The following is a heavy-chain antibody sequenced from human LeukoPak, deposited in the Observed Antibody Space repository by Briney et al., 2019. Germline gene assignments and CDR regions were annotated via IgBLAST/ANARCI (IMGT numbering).Heavy chain of an antibody. V-gene: IGHV3-66*01. CDR1: GFTFSSYA. J-gene: IGHJ4*02. D-gene: IGHD2-15*01. CDR2: IYSGGTT. CDR3: ASTQRGDYFDY. Sequence: GGSLRLSCAASGFTFSSYAMSWVRQAPGKGLEWVSVIYSGGTTYYADSVKGRFTISRDNSKNTLYLQMNSLRAEDTPVYYCASTQRGDYFDYWGQGTLATVSS.